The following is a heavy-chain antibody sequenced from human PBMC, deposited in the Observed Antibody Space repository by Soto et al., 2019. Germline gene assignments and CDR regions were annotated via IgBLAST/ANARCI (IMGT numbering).Heavy chain of an antibody. Sequence: EVQLLESGGGLVQPGGSLRLSCAASGLIFSDYAMSWVRRAPGKGLEWVSAISERGGTTFYADSVRGRFTISRDNSKNTLMLQMNRLRAEDTAVYYCTKRGWGITTSGVNYYYGMDVWGQGTTVTVSS. V-gene: IGHV3-23*01. CDR3: TKRGWGITTSGVNYYYGMDV. J-gene: IGHJ6*02. CDR1: GLIFSDYA. CDR2: ISERGGTT. D-gene: IGHD3-3*01.